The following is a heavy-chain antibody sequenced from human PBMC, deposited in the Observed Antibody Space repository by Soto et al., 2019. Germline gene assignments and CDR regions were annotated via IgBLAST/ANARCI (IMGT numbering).Heavy chain of an antibody. CDR3: ARPHIYDFWSGGGVDY. J-gene: IGHJ4*02. CDR1: GFTFSSYA. Sequence: QVQLVESGGGVVQPGRSLRLSCAASGFTFSSYAMHWVRQAPGKGLEWVAVISYDGSNKYYADSVKGRFTISRDNSKNTLYLQMNSLRAEDTAVYYCARPHIYDFWSGGGVDYWGQGTLVTVSS. CDR2: ISYDGSNK. D-gene: IGHD3-3*01. V-gene: IGHV3-30-3*01.